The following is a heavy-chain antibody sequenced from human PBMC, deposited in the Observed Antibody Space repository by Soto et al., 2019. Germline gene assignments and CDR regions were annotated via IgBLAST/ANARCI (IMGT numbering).Heavy chain of an antibody. CDR3: ARGGLMVYDGYYFDD. CDR1: GYTFTGYY. D-gene: IGHD2-8*01. CDR2: INPSSGGT. V-gene: IGHV1-2*04. J-gene: IGHJ4*02. Sequence: ASVKVSCKASGYTFTGYYMHWVRQAPGQGLEWMGWINPSSGGTNYAQKFQGWVTMTRDTSISTAYMELSRLRSDDTAVYYCARGGLMVYDGYYFDDWGQGTLVTLSS.